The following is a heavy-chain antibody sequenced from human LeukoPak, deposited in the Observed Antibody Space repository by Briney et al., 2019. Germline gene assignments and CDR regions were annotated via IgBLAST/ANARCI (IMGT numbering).Heavy chain of an antibody. CDR3: ATDPGTAYCGGDCYVDY. V-gene: IGHV1-69-2*01. CDR2: VDPEDGET. D-gene: IGHD2-21*01. J-gene: IGHJ4*02. CDR1: GYTFTDYY. Sequence: ASVKVSCKVSGYTFTDYYMHWVQQAPGKGLKWMGLVDPEDGETIYAEKFQGRVTITADTSTDTAYMELSSLRSEDTAVYYCATDPGTAYCGGDCYVDYWGQGTLVTVSS.